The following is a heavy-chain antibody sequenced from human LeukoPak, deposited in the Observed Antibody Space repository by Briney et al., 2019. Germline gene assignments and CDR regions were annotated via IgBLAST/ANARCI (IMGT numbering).Heavy chain of an antibody. D-gene: IGHD3-22*01. CDR2: IYPDDSDT. J-gene: IGHJ3*01. Sequence: GESLKISCKGSGYRFNAYWIAWVRQMPGKGLEWMGIIYPDDSDTRYSPSFQGQVTISADKSVRTAYLQWSSLRASDTAMYYCARPNITSYYDSRGYDAFGVWGQGTMVTVSS. V-gene: IGHV5-51*01. CDR3: ARPNITSYYDSRGYDAFGV. CDR1: GYRFNAYW.